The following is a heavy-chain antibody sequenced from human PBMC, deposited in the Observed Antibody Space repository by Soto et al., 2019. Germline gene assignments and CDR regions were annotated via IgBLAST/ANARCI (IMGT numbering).Heavy chain of an antibody. CDR2: VDYSGST. Sequence: SETLSLTCTVSGASISSSYWSWIRQSPGKGLEWIGYVDYSGSTKYYPSLKSRVTIPVDTSKNQISLKLSSVTDADTAMYYCARGYYDSNGQSNTFDIWGQGTRVT. CDR3: ARGYYDSNGQSNTFDI. V-gene: IGHV4-59*01. CDR1: GASISSSY. D-gene: IGHD3-22*01. J-gene: IGHJ3*02.